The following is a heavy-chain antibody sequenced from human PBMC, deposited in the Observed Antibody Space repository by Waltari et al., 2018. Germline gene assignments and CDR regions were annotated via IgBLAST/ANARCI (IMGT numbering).Heavy chain of an antibody. CDR2: VDPEDGET. J-gene: IGHJ4*02. CDR3: ATDPGFYFDY. V-gene: IGHV1-69-2*01. Sequence: EVQLVQSGAEVKKPGATVKISCKASGYTFTDYYMHWLQQALGKGLGWMGRVDPEDGETIYAEKFQGRVTITAVTSTDTAYMELSSLSSEDTAVYYCATDPGFYFDYWGQGTLVTVSS. CDR1: GYTFTDYY. D-gene: IGHD7-27*01.